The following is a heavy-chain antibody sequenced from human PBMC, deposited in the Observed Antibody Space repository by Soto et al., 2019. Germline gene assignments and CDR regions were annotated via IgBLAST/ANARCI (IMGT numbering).Heavy chain of an antibody. CDR2: ISWNNDYI. CDR1: GFTFDDYA. J-gene: IGHJ6*02. Sequence: EVQLVESGGTLVQPGRSLRLSCAASGFTFDDYAMHWVRQAPGKGLEWVSGISWNNDYIGYADSVKGRFTISRDNAKNSLYLQINGLRAEDTALYYCAKEIRAYYYYYSMDVWGQGTTVTVSS. D-gene: IGHD3-3*02. CDR3: AKEIRAYYYYYSMDV. V-gene: IGHV3-9*01.